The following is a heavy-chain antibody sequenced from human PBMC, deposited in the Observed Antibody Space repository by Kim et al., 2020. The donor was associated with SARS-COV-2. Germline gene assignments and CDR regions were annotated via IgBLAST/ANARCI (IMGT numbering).Heavy chain of an antibody. J-gene: IGHJ4*02. V-gene: IGHV3-66*01. CDR3: AREIRGGYSYGD. D-gene: IGHD5-18*01. Sequence: YYADSVKGRFTISRDNSKNTLYLQMNSLRAEDTAVYYCAREIRGGYSYGDWGQGTLVTVSS.